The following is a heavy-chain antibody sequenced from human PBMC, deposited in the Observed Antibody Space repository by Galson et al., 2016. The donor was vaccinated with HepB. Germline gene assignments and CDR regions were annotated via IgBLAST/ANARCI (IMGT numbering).Heavy chain of an antibody. CDR3: AKYPEGDYRHFED. D-gene: IGHD3-16*01. J-gene: IGHJ4*02. CDR2: IRGRGFGT. Sequence: SLRLSCAASGFRFTSYVMSWVRQPPGKGLEWLSSIRGRGFGTFEADSVKGQFTISRDNSRNTVYLHLNRVTAEDAGLYFCAKYPEGDYRHFEDWGQGTLVTVSS. CDR1: GFRFTSYV. V-gene: IGHV3-23*01.